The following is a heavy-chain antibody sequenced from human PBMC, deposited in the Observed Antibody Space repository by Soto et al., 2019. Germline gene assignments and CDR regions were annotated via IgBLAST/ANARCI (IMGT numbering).Heavy chain of an antibody. J-gene: IGHJ4*02. CDR2: INHSGDT. Sequence: SETLSLTCAVYGGSFNSYFWTWIRQSPAKGLEWIGEINHSGDTNHNPSLRSRVTVSVGTSRNQFSLKLSSLTAADTAVYYCAGGVMEPLRARLHYWGKGALVTASS. V-gene: IGHV4-34*01. CDR3: AGGVMEPLRARLHY. CDR1: GGSFNSYF. D-gene: IGHD1-1*01.